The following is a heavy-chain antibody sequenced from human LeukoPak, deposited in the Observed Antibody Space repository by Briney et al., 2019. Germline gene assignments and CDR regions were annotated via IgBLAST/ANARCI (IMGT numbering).Heavy chain of an antibody. V-gene: IGHV4-61*02. Sequence: SETLSLTCTVSGGSISSGSYYWSWIRQPAGKGLEWIGRIYTSGSTNYNPSLKSRVTISVDTSKNQFSLKLSSVTAADTAVYYCARGLRGWEGWFDPWGQGTLVTVSS. CDR3: ARGLRGWEGWFDP. CDR1: GGSISSGSYY. D-gene: IGHD1-26*01. CDR2: IYTSGST. J-gene: IGHJ5*02.